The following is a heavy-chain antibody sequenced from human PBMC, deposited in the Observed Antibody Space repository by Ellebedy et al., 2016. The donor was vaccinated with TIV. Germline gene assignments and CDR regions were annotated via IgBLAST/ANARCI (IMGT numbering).Heavy chain of an antibody. Sequence: GESLKISCAASGFTFGSYAMAWVRQTPGKGLEWVSGIYAGGNEPHYADSVKGRFTISRDNSQNTLYLHMNSLRDEDTAIYYCAKDQVGGDGRWVFDIWGQGTMVTVSS. J-gene: IGHJ3*02. CDR3: AKDQVGGDGRWVFDI. V-gene: IGHV3-23*01. D-gene: IGHD3-16*01. CDR1: GFTFGSYA. CDR2: IYAGGNEP.